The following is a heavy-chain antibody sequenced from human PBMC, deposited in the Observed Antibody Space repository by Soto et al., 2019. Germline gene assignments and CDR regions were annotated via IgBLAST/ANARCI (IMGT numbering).Heavy chain of an antibody. D-gene: IGHD4-17*01. CDR3: ARGTTVVTHYYYYGMDV. CDR1: GFTFSSYA. V-gene: IGHV3-30-3*01. Sequence: GGSLRLSCAASGFTFSSYAMHWVRQAPGKGLEWVAVISYDGSNKYYADSVKGRFTISRDNSKNTLYLQMNSLRAGDTAVYYCARGTTVVTHYYYYGMDVWGQGTTVTVSS. J-gene: IGHJ6*02. CDR2: ISYDGSNK.